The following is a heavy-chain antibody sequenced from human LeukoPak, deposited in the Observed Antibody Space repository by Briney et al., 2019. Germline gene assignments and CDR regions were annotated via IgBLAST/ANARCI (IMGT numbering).Heavy chain of an antibody. CDR1: GYTFTGYY. D-gene: IGHD4-11*01. V-gene: IGHV1-2*02. CDR3: ARDLPSTVTTLYGYMDV. Sequence: GASVKVSCKASGYTFTGYYMHWVRQAPGQGLEWMGWINPNSGGTNYAQKFQGRVTMTSDTSISTAYMEPSRLRSDDTAVYYCARDLPSTVTTLYGYMDVWGKGTTVTVSS. J-gene: IGHJ6*03. CDR2: INPNSGGT.